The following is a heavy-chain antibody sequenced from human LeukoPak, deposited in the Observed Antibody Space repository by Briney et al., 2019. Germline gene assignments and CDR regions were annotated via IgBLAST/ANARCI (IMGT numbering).Heavy chain of an antibody. CDR1: GVTFSSYG. D-gene: IGHD3-22*01. CDR2: IRFDGSNK. V-gene: IGHV3-30*02. CDR3: AKGDRYYDISGYPDY. J-gene: IGHJ4*02. Sequence: GGSLRLSCAASGVTFSSYGMHWVRQAPGKGLGWVAFIRFDGSNKYYADSVKGRFTISRDNSKNTLYQQMNSLRAEDTAVYYCAKGDRYYDISGYPDYWGQGTLVTVSS.